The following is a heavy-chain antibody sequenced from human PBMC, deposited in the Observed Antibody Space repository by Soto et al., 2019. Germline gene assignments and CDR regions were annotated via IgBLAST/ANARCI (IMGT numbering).Heavy chain of an antibody. Sequence: SAKVSCKASGGTFSSYAISWVRQAPGQGLEWMGGIIPIFGTANYAQKFQGRVTMTRNTSISTAYMELSSLRSEETAVYYCARGGTKDFWSGFYQDYDYYGMDVWGQGTTVTVSS. CDR2: IIPIFGTA. CDR1: GGTFSSYA. D-gene: IGHD3-3*01. J-gene: IGHJ6*02. CDR3: ARGGTKDFWSGFYQDYDYYGMDV. V-gene: IGHV1-69*05.